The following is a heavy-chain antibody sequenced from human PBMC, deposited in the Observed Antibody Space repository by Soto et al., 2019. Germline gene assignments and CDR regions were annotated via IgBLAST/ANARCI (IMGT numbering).Heavy chain of an antibody. Sequence: GGSLRLSCAASGFTFSSYSMNWVRQAPGKGLEWVSSISSSSSYIYYADSVKGRFTISRDNAKNSLYLQMNSLRAEDTAVYYCARDRVDTAMVPVFDYWGQGTLVTVSS. V-gene: IGHV3-21*01. CDR1: GFTFSSYS. CDR2: ISSSSSYI. CDR3: ARDRVDTAMVPVFDY. D-gene: IGHD5-18*01. J-gene: IGHJ4*02.